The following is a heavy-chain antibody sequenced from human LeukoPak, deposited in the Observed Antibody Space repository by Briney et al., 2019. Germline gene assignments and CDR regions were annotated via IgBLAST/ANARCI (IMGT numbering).Heavy chain of an antibody. CDR3: ARGDSYYYYYMDV. CDR2: IYYSGST. CDR1: GGSLSSYY. Sequence: SETLSLICTVSGGSLSSYYWSWIRQPPGKGLEWIGYIYYSGSTNYNPSLKSRVTISVDTSKNQFSLKLSSVTAADTAVYYCARGDSYYYYYMDVWGKGTTVTVSS. V-gene: IGHV4-59*01. J-gene: IGHJ6*03. D-gene: IGHD3-3*01.